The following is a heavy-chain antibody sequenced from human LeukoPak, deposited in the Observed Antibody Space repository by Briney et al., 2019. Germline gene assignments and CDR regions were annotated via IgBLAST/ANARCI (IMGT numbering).Heavy chain of an antibody. J-gene: IGHJ4*02. Sequence: GASVKVSCKVSGYTLTELSMHWVRQAPGKGLEWMGGFDPEDGETIYARKFQGRVTMTEDTSTDTAYMELSSLRSEDTAVYYCATRKLYGSGSLELVDYWGQGTLVTVSS. CDR2: FDPEDGET. CDR3: ATRKLYGSGSLELVDY. V-gene: IGHV1-24*01. CDR1: GYTLTELS. D-gene: IGHD3-10*01.